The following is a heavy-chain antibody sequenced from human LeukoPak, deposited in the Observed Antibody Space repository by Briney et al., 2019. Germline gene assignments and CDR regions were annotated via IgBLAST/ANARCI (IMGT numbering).Heavy chain of an antibody. V-gene: IGHV3-30*18. CDR1: GFTFSSYG. J-gene: IGHJ4*02. D-gene: IGHD3-22*01. CDR3: AKDGAYDSSGYYYGTDY. Sequence: QPGRSLRLSCAASGFTFSSYGMHWVRQAPGKGLEWVAVISYDGSNKYYADSVKGRFTISSDNSKNTLYLQMNSLRAEDTAVYYCAKDGAYDSSGYYYGTDYWGQGTLVTVSS. CDR2: ISYDGSNK.